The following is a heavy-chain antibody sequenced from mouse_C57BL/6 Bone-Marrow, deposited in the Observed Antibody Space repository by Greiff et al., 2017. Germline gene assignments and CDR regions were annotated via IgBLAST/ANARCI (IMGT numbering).Heavy chain of an antibody. CDR3: ATPYFDY. Sequence: EVKVVESGGGFVKPGGSLKLSCAASGFTFSSYAMSWVRQTPEKRLEWVATISDGGSYTYYPDNVKGRFTLSRDNAKNNLYLQMSHLKSEDTAMYYCATPYFDYWGQGTTLTVSS. V-gene: IGHV5-4*03. CDR1: GFTFSSYA. J-gene: IGHJ2*01. CDR2: ISDGGSYT.